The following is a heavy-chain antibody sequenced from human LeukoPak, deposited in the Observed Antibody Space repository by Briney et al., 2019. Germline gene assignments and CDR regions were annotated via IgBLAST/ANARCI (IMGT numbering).Heavy chain of an antibody. V-gene: IGHV4-38-2*02. Sequence: SETLSLTCTVSGYSISSGYDWGWIRQPPGKGLEWIGSIYHSGSTYYNPSLKSRVTISVDTSKNQFSLKLSSVTAADTAVYYCARQETEDIVVVPAATEAFDYWGQGTLVTVSS. CDR1: GYSISSGYD. D-gene: IGHD2-2*01. CDR2: IYHSGST. CDR3: ARQETEDIVVVPAATEAFDY. J-gene: IGHJ4*02.